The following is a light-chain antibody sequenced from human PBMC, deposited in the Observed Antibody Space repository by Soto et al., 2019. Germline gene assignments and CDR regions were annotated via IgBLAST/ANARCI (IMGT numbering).Light chain of an antibody. V-gene: IGKV3D-15*01. CDR3: QQYKDWHPLT. Sequence: EIAMTQSPVTLSASPGERVTLSCRASQSVNINLAWYQQRPGQAPRVLIYGASNRAYGIPDRFSGSGSGTDFTLTISSLEPDDFALYYCQQYKDWHPLTFGGGTRVEIK. CDR1: QSVNIN. CDR2: GAS. J-gene: IGKJ4*01.